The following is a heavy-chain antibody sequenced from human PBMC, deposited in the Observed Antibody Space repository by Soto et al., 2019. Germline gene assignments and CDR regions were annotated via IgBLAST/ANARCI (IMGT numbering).Heavy chain of an antibody. J-gene: IGHJ4*02. D-gene: IGHD4-17*01. CDR3: AKADPDYGDYLLLVVDY. CDR1: GFTFSSYG. CDR2: IKSKTDGGTT. V-gene: IGHV3-15*07. Sequence: GGSLRLSCAASGFTFSSYGMHWVRQAPGKGLEWVGRIKSKTDGGTTDYAAPVKGRFTISRDNSKNTLYLQMNSLRAEDTVVYYCAKADPDYGDYLLLVVDYWGQGTLVTVSS.